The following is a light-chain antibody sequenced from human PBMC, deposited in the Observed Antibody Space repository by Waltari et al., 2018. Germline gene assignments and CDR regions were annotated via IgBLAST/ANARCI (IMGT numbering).Light chain of an antibody. CDR1: SSDVGSYDL. J-gene: IGLJ2*01. CDR2: EVT. Sequence: QSALTQPASVSGSPGQSITISCTGTSSDVGSYDLVSWYQQHSGKAPKLIIYEVTKRPSGVSSRFSGSKSGNTASLTISALQAEDEADYYCCSYAPGSTPVVFGAGTKLTLL. CDR3: CSYAPGSTPVV. V-gene: IGLV2-23*02.